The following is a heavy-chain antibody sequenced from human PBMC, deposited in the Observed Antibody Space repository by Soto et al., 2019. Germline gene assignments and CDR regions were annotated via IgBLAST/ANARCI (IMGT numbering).Heavy chain of an antibody. Sequence: EVQLLESGGGLVRPGGSLRLSCAASGFTFSNYWMTWVRRAPGKGLEWVANIKQDGSENSYVGSVKGRFTISRDNAKNSLYLQMNNLRAEDAAVYYCARERGSKSMDVWGQGTTVTVSS. CDR1: GFTFSNYW. CDR2: IKQDGSEN. D-gene: IGHD2-15*01. J-gene: IGHJ6*02. CDR3: ARERGSKSMDV. V-gene: IGHV3-7*03.